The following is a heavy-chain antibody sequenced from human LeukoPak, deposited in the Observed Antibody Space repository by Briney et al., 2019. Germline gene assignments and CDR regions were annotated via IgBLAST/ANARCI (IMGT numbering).Heavy chain of an antibody. CDR2: ISSSGSTI. Sequence: PGGSLRLSCAASGFTFSDYFMTWIRQAPGKGLGWVSYISSSGSTIYYADSVKGRFTISRDNAKTPLYLKMNSLRAEDMAVYYCARELRVGTAFDLWGRGTLVTVSS. CDR1: GFTFSDYF. V-gene: IGHV3-11*01. J-gene: IGHJ2*01. CDR3: ARELRVGTAFDL. D-gene: IGHD3-10*01.